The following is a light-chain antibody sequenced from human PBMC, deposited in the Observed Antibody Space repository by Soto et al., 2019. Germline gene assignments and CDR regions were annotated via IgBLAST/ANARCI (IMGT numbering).Light chain of an antibody. V-gene: IGKV1-8*01. CDR1: QGISSY. CDR3: QQYYSYPRT. CDR2: AAS. Sequence: AILMTQSPSSLSASTGDRATITCRASQGISSYLAWYQQKRGKAPKLLIYAASTLQSGVPSRFSGSGSGTDFTLTISCLQSEDFSTYYWQQYYSYPRTFGQGAKV. J-gene: IGKJ1*01.